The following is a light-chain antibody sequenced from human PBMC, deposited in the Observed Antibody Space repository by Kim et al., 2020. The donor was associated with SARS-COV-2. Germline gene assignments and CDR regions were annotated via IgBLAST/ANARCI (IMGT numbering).Light chain of an antibody. V-gene: IGKV3-11*01. CDR2: DAS. J-gene: IGKJ1*01. CDR1: QSVGSY. Sequence: LSPGESATPSCRASQSVGSYLAWYQQKPGQAPRVLIYDASNRFTGIPARFSGSGSGTDFTLTISSLEPEDFAVYYCQQRNSWPRTFGQGTKVDIK. CDR3: QQRNSWPRT.